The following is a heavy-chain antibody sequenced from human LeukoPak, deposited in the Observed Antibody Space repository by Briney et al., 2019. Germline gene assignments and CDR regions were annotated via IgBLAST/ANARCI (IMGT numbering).Heavy chain of an antibody. D-gene: IGHD3-22*01. CDR2: ISYDGSNK. Sequence: PGRSLRLSCAASGFTFSSYAMHWVRQAPGKGLEWVAVISYDGSNKYYADSVKGRFTISRDNSKNTLYLQMNSLRAEDTAVYYCARDGFPSYYDSSGYSPHYWGQGTLVTVSS. V-gene: IGHV3-30-3*01. J-gene: IGHJ4*02. CDR1: GFTFSSYA. CDR3: ARDGFPSYYDSSGYSPHY.